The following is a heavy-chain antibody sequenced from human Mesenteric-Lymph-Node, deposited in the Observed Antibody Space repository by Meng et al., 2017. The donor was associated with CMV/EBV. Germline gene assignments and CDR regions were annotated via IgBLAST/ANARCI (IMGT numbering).Heavy chain of an antibody. CDR3: ARALTGYYYYGMDV. Sequence: GESLKISCAASGFSVSSHYMSWVRQAPGKGLEWVSVIYSGGSTYYADSVKGRFTISRDNSKNTLYLQMNSLRAEDTAVYYCARALTGYYYYGMDVWGQGATVTVSS. CDR1: GFSVSSHY. D-gene: IGHD7-27*01. J-gene: IGHJ6*02. V-gene: IGHV3-53*01. CDR2: IYSGGST.